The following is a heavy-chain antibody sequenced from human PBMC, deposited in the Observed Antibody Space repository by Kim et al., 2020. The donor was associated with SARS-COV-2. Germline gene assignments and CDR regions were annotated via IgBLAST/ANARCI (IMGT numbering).Heavy chain of an antibody. D-gene: IGHD3-10*01. Sequence: SYAQKFQGRVTMTRDTSTSTVYMELSSLRSEDTAVYYCARPGSQDAFDIWGQGTMVTVSS. V-gene: IGHV1-46*01. J-gene: IGHJ3*02. CDR3: ARPGSQDAFDI.